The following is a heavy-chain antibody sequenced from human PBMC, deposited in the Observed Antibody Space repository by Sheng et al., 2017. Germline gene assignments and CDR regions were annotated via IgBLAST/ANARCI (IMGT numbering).Heavy chain of an antibody. D-gene: IGHD1-26*01. CDR1: GFTFNTYE. J-gene: IGHJ4*02. CDR2: ISSSSGAM. Sequence: EVQLVESGGGFVPPGGSLRLSCDASGFTFNTYEMNWVRHAPGKGLEWLSYISSSSGAMYYADSVKGRFTTSRDNAKNSLFLQMNSLRADDTAVYYCARDKSPVGAFWYWGQGTLVTVSS. CDR3: ARDKSPVGAFWY. V-gene: IGHV3-48*03.